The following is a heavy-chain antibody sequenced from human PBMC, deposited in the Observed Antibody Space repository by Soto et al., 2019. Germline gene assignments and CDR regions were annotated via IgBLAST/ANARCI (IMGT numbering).Heavy chain of an antibody. J-gene: IGHJ6*02. CDR2: SYYTGSS. CDR3: ARDHRAATAQGYYYYGMDV. Sequence: SETLSLTCTVSGGSISSGGYYWSWIRQHPGKGLEWVGYSYYTGSSYYNPSLKSRVTISVDASKNQLSLRLASVTAADTAVYYCARDHRAATAQGYYYYGMDVWGQGTTVTVSS. V-gene: IGHV4-31*03. CDR1: GGSISSGGYY. D-gene: IGHD6-25*01.